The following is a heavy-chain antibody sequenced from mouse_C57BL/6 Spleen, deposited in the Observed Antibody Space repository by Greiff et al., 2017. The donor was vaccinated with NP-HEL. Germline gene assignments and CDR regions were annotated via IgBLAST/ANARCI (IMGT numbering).Heavy chain of an antibody. CDR2: ILPGSGST. D-gene: IGHD2-4*01. V-gene: IGHV1-9*01. CDR3: ARSRGPYDYEGWFAY. CDR1: GYTFTGYW. J-gene: IGHJ3*01. Sequence: VQLVESGAELMKPGASVKLSCKATGYTFTGYWIEWVKQRPGHGLEWIGEILPGSGSTNYNEKFKGKATFTADTSSNTAYMQLSSLTTEESAIYYCARSRGPYDYEGWFAYWGQGTLVTVSA.